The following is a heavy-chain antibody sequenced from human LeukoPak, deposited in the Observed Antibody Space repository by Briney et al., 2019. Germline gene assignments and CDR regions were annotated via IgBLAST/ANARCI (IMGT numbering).Heavy chain of an antibody. J-gene: IGHJ4*02. V-gene: IGHV1-24*01. CDR2: FDPEDGET. CDR3: ATDLFMITSADY. Sequence: ASVKVSCKVSGYTLTELSMHWVRPAPGKGLWWVGGFDPEDGETIYAQKFQGRVTMTEDTSTDTAYMELSSLRSEDTAVYYCATDLFMITSADYWGQGTLVTVSS. CDR1: GYTLTELS. D-gene: IGHD3-16*01.